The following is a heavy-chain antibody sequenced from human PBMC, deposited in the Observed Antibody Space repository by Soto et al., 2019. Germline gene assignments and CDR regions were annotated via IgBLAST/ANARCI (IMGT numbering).Heavy chain of an antibody. CDR1: GGTFSSYA. J-gene: IGHJ3*02. CDR3: ARASYSGSYYILDAFDI. D-gene: IGHD1-26*01. Sequence: SVKVSCKVSGGTFSSYAISWVRQAPGQGLEWMGGIIPIFGTANYAQKFQGRVTITADKSTSTAYMELSSLRSEDTAVYYCARASYSGSYYILDAFDIWGQGTMVTVSS. V-gene: IGHV1-69*06. CDR2: IIPIFGTA.